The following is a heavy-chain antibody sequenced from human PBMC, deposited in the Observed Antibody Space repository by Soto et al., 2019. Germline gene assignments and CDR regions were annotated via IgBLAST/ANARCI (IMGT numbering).Heavy chain of an antibody. CDR2: ISYDGSNK. Sequence: GSLRLSGAASVFTVSSYAMHWVRQAPGKGLEWVAVISYDGSNKYYADSVKGRFTISRDNSKNTLYLQMNSLRAEDTAVYYCARAKAVVIAALDIWGQGTMVTVS. J-gene: IGHJ3*02. V-gene: IGHV3-30-3*01. CDR3: ARAKAVVIAALDI. D-gene: IGHD2-21*01. CDR1: VFTVSSYA.